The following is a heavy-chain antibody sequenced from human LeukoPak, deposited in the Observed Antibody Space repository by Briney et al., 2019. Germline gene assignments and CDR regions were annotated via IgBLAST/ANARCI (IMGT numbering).Heavy chain of an antibody. V-gene: IGHV4-38-2*02. D-gene: IGHD6-19*01. Sequence: PSETLSLTCTVSGYSISSGYYWGWIRQPPGKGLEWIGEINRSGSTNYNPSLESRVTISVDTSKNQFSLKLSSVTAADSAVYYCASRTAVAGADYWGQGTLVTVSS. CDR3: ASRTAVAGADY. CDR2: INRSGST. J-gene: IGHJ4*02. CDR1: GYSISSGYY.